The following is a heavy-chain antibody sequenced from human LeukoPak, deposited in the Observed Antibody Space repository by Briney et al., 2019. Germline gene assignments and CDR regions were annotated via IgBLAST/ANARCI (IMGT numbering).Heavy chain of an antibody. J-gene: IGHJ4*02. V-gene: IGHV4-4*07. CDR2: IYPGESIYASENT. CDR1: GVSISAYY. Sequence: SETLSLTCSVSGVSISAYYWSWIRQPAGKGLEWIGRIYPGESIYASENTNYNPSLKSRVSMSGDTSKNQVSLKLRSVTAADTAVYYCARDPTTVTTIFDSWGQGALVTVSS. D-gene: IGHD4-17*01. CDR3: ARDPTTVTTIFDS.